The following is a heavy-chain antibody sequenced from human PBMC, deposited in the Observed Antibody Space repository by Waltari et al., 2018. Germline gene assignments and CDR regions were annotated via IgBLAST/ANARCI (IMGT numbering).Heavy chain of an antibody. Sequence: QVHLVESGGGVVQPGGSLRLSCAASGFIFSSYGMHWVRQAPGKGLEWVAFITYDGSNKYYADSVKGRFTVSRDNSKNTLFLQMNTLRAEDTAVYYCAKDHVVVVPGGMTKVFDYWGQGTLVTVSS. CDR3: AKDHVVVVPGGMTKVFDY. CDR2: ITYDGSNK. CDR1: GFIFSSYG. D-gene: IGHD2-2*01. V-gene: IGHV3-30*02. J-gene: IGHJ4*02.